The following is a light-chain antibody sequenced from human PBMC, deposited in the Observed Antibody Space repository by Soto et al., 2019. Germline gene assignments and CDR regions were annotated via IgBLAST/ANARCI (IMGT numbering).Light chain of an antibody. CDR1: QSVLYSPNNKNY. CDR2: WAS. CDR3: HQYHSAPHT. Sequence: DIVMTQSPDSLAVSLGERATINCKSSQSVLYSPNNKNYLAWYQQKPGQPPRLLVYWASTRESGVPDRFSGSGSGAYFALIISSLQAKDADVYYCHQYHSAPHTVGHGTKVEIK. V-gene: IGKV4-1*01. J-gene: IGKJ1*01.